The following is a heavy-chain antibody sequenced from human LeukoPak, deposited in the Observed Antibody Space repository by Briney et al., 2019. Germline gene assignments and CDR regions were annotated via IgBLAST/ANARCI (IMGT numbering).Heavy chain of an antibody. CDR3: ARSRSVSNYKGMDV. V-gene: IGHV3-21*01. D-gene: IGHD5/OR15-5a*01. J-gene: IGHJ6*02. CDR1: GFTFSDYS. Sequence: GGSLRLSCPASGFTFSDYSMSWVRQAPGKGLEWVSSVSSGSDYIYYADSVKGRFTISRDNARNSLYLQMNSLRAEDTAVYYCARSRSVSNYKGMDVWGQGTTVTVSS. CDR2: VSSGSDYI.